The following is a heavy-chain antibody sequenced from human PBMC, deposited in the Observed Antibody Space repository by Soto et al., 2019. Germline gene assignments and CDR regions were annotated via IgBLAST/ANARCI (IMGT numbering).Heavy chain of an antibody. V-gene: IGHV3-23*01. J-gene: IGHJ4*02. CDR2: ISGSGDTT. CDR1: GFTFSNYA. Sequence: LSCAASGFTFSNYAMNWVRQAPGRGLEWVACISGSGDTTYYADSVRGRFTISRDNSKNTLYFQMHSLRVEDKAIYYCAKGPTVETSSESPLDSWGQGTQVTVS. CDR3: AKGPTVETSSESPLDS. D-gene: IGHD4-4*01.